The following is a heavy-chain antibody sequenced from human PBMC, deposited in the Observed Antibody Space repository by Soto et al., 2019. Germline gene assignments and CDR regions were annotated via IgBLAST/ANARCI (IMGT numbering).Heavy chain of an antibody. CDR3: ARVFLRYYYYGMDV. V-gene: IGHV1-18*01. CDR2: ISAYNGNT. Sequence: ASVKVSCKASGYTFTSYGISWVRQAPGQGLEWMGWISAYNGNTNYAQKLQGRVTMTTDTSTSTAYMELRSLRSDDTAVYYCARVFLRYYYYGMDVWGQGTTVTVSS. J-gene: IGHJ6*02. CDR1: GYTFTSYG. D-gene: IGHD3-10*01.